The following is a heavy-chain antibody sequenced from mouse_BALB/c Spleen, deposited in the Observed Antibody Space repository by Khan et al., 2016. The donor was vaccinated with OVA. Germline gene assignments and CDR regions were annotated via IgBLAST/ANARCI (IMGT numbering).Heavy chain of an antibody. J-gene: IGHJ3*01. CDR1: GYTVTDYY. D-gene: IGHD1-2*01. V-gene: IGHV1-77*01. Sequence: QVQLKQSGAELARPGASVKLSCKASGYTVTDYYINWVKQRTGQGLEWIGEISPGSGDTYYNEKFKGKATLTADKSSSTVYMQLSSLTAEASAVYCCARRTYFGYTFAYWGQGTLVTVSA. CDR2: ISPGSGDT. CDR3: ARRTYFGYTFAY.